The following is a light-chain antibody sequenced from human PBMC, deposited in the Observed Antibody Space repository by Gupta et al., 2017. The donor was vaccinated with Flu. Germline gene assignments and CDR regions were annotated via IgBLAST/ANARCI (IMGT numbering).Light chain of an antibody. J-gene: IGLJ3*02. V-gene: IGLV3-21*02. Sequence: RGNNSGSNTVHGYQQWPGQAPVLFVYDNSDRPSGIPERFSGSNSGNTASLTISRVDAGDETVYYCQVLDRDSTTLFGGGTKVTVL. CDR2: DNS. CDR3: QVLDRDSTTL. CDR1: NSGSNT.